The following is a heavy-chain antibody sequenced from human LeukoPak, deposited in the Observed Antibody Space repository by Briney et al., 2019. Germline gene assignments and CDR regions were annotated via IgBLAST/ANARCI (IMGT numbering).Heavy chain of an antibody. CDR1: GFTFSDYY. D-gene: IGHD2-2*01. V-gene: IGHV3-11*04. Sequence: GGSLRLSCAASGFTFSDYYMSWIRQAPGKGLEWVSSISSSSSNIYYADSVKGRFTISRDNAKNSLYLQMNSLRAEDTAVYYCARGGCSSTSCYDGWIDYWGQGTLVTVSS. CDR2: ISSSSSNI. CDR3: ARGGCSSTSCYDGWIDY. J-gene: IGHJ4*02.